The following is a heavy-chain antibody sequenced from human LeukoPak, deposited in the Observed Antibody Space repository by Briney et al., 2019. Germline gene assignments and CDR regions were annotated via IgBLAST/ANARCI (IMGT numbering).Heavy chain of an antibody. CDR1: GFTFTNAW. CDR2: IKSKTDGETT. Sequence: GGSLRLSCVDSGFTFTNAWMSWVRQAPGKGLEWIGRIKSKTDGETTNYAEPVRGRFTISRDDSKSAVYLQMYSLKIEDTAVYYCTTDLGTYYHGSQRLIPIDYWGQGTLVTVSS. D-gene: IGHD3-10*01. J-gene: IGHJ4*02. V-gene: IGHV3-15*01. CDR3: TTDLGTYYHGSQRLIPIDY.